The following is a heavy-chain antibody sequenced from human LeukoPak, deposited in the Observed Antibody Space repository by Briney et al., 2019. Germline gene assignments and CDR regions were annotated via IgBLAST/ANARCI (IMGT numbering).Heavy chain of an antibody. D-gene: IGHD2-2*01. CDR3: ARYGEYCSSTSCYGSAWFDP. CDR1: GGSISSYY. Sequence: SGTLSLTCTVSGGSISSYYWNWIRQPPGKGLEWIGYIYYSGSTNYNPSLKSRVTISVDTSKNQFSLKLSSVTAADTAVYYCARYGEYCSSTSCYGSAWFDPWGQGTLVTVSS. J-gene: IGHJ5*02. V-gene: IGHV4-59*01. CDR2: IYYSGST.